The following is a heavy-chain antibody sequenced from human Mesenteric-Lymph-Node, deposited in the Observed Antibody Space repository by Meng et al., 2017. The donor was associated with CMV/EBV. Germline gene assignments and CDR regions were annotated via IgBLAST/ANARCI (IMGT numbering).Heavy chain of an antibody. D-gene: IGHD3-16*01. J-gene: IGHJ4*02. CDR1: GFTFSSYA. Sequence: LSLTCAASGFTFSSYAMHWVRQAPGKGLEWVAVISYDGSNKYYADSVKGRFTISRDNSKNTLYLQMNSLRAEDAAVYYCARDSSYVDAYYFDYWGQGTLVTVSS. CDR2: ISYDGSNK. V-gene: IGHV3-30*04. CDR3: ARDSSYVDAYYFDY.